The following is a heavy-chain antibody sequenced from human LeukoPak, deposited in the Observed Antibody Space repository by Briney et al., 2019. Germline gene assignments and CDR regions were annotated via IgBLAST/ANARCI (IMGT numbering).Heavy chain of an antibody. CDR3: TRDGGSWSHLDY. J-gene: IGHJ4*02. D-gene: IGHD2-15*01. CDR2: IYTRDKSSAT. CDR1: GFIFSDCA. Sequence: GGSLTLPCAGSGFIFSDCAIHWVRQASGKGLEWVGCIYTRDKSSATAYAASVRGRFTISRDDSKSTAYLQMSSLKTEDTAVYFCTRDGGSWSHLDYWGQGALVTVSS. V-gene: IGHV3-73*01.